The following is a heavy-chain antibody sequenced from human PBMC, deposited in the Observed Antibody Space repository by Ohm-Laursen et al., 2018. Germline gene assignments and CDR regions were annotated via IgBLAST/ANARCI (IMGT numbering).Heavy chain of an antibody. CDR2: ISAYNGNT. CDR1: GYTFTSYD. V-gene: IGHV1-18*01. D-gene: IGHD1-26*01. J-gene: IGHJ3*02. CDR3: ARYSHAGSAFDI. Sequence: ASVKVSCNASGYTFTSYDISWVRQAPGQGLEWMGWISAYNGNTNYAQKLQGRVTMTTDTSTSTAYMELRSLRSDDTAVYYCARYSHAGSAFDIWGQGTMVTVSS.